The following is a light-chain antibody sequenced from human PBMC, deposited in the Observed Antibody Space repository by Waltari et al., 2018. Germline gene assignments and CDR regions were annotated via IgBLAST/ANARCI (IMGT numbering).Light chain of an antibody. CDR3: MRARQTPWT. J-gene: IGKJ1*01. CDR1: QSLLHSSVNTF. Sequence: DIVMTQSPLSLSVTPGEPASISCRSSQSLLHSSVNTFLDWYVQKPGQSPQLLIYLISHRASGIPNRISGTGSGTDDTLEIISVEAEDVAVNLCMRARQTPWTIRKGTKVEVK. V-gene: IGKV2-28*01. CDR2: LIS.